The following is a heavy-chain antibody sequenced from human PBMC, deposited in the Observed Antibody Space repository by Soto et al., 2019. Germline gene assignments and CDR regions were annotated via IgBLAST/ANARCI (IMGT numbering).Heavy chain of an antibody. D-gene: IGHD6-13*01. CDR3: ARKGAAASYAHYYMDV. CDR2: VYYSGNT. V-gene: IGHV4-59*01. Sequence: QVQLQESGPGLVKPSETLSLTCTVSGGYISPYYWSWIRQPPGEGLEWIGYVYYSGNTNYNPSLESRVTISVDTSSNRFSLNLTSATAADTAVYYCARKGAAASYAHYYMDVWGRGTAVTVSS. CDR1: GGYISPYY. J-gene: IGHJ6*03.